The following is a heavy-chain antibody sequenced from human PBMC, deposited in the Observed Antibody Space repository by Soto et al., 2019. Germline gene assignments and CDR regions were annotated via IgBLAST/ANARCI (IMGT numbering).Heavy chain of an antibody. CDR3: ARITDSWYFDL. J-gene: IGHJ2*01. V-gene: IGHV2-26*01. CDR2: IFSNDEK. CDR1: GFSLSNGRMG. Sequence: QVTLKESGPVLVKPTEALTLTCTVSGFSLSNGRMGVSWIRQPPGKALEWLEHIFSNDEKSYSTSLKSRLTISTDTSKSLVVLIMTNMDPVDTATYFGARITDSWYFDLWGRATLVTVSS. D-gene: IGHD4-4*01.